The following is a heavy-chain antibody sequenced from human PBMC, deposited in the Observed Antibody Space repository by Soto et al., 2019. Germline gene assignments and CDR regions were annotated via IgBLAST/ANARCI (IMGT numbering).Heavy chain of an antibody. Sequence: SVKVSCEASGGTFSSYAISWVRQAPGQGLEWMGGIIPIFGTANYAQKFQGRVTITADESTSTAYMELSSLRSEDTAVYYCAREMVVYGSGSYYNVSWGQGTLVTVSS. CDR1: GGTFSSYA. D-gene: IGHD3-10*01. V-gene: IGHV1-69*13. J-gene: IGHJ5*02. CDR3: AREMVVYGSGSYYNVS. CDR2: IIPIFGTA.